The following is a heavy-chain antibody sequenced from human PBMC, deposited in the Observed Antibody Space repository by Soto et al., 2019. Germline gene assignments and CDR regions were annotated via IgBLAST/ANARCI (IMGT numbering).Heavy chain of an antibody. Sequence: QITLEESGPTLVKPTQTLTLTCTFSGFSLSTSGAGVGWIRQPAGKALEWLALISWKDDKRYNPGLKSRLSITKDTSKSQVVLTITNADPVDTATYCCSHRYVGNFYRCYFDFWGQGTLVTVSS. V-gene: IGHV2-5*01. J-gene: IGHJ4*02. CDR2: ISWKDDK. CDR1: GFSLSTSGAG. CDR3: SHRYVGNFYRCYFDF. D-gene: IGHD3-16*02.